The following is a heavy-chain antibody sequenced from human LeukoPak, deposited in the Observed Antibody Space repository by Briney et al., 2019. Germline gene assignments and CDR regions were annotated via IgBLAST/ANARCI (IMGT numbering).Heavy chain of an antibody. J-gene: IGHJ4*02. CDR3: ARADGLGSAWDFDY. D-gene: IGHD1-26*01. CDR1: GFTFSNYW. V-gene: IGHV3-7*01. Sequence: GGSLRLSCAASGFTFSNYWMSWVRQAPGKGLEWVANIKQDGSEKNYVDSVKGRFTISRDNAKNSLYLQMNNLRAEDTAVYYFARADGLGSAWDFDYGAREPLVPVPS. CDR2: IKQDGSEK.